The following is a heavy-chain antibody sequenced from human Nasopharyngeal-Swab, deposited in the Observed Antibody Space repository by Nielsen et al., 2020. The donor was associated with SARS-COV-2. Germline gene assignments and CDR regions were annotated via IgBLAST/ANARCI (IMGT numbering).Heavy chain of an antibody. Sequence: ASVKVSCKASGYTFTNYAMHWVRQAPGQRLEWMGWINAGNGNTKYSQKFQGRVTITRDTSASTAYMELSSLRSEDTAVYYCARIDYDFWSGLDYWGQGTLVTVSS. V-gene: IGHV1-3*01. CDR3: ARIDYDFWSGLDY. CDR1: GYTFTNYA. D-gene: IGHD3-3*01. CDR2: INAGNGNT. J-gene: IGHJ4*02.